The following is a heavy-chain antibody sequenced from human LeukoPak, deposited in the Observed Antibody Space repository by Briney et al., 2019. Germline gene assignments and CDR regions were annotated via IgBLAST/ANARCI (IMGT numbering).Heavy chain of an antibody. CDR2: INPNSGGT. J-gene: IGHJ5*02. CDR3: ARDNRGLDCGGDCYSNWFDP. D-gene: IGHD2-21*02. Sequence: ASVKVSCKASGYTFTGYYMHWVRQAPGQGLEWMGRINPNSGGTNYAQKFQGRVTMTRDTSISTAYMELSSLRSEDTAVYYCARDNRGLDCGGDCYSNWFDPWGQGTLVTVSS. CDR1: GYTFTGYY. V-gene: IGHV1-2*06.